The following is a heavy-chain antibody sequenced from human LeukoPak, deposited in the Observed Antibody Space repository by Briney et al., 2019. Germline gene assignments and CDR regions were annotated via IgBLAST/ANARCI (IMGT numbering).Heavy chain of an antibody. J-gene: IGHJ6*03. D-gene: IGHD2-2*01. CDR1: GYSFTSYW. CDR3: ARQVGYCSSTSCFPYYYYMDV. V-gene: IGHV5-51*01. Sequence: GESLKISWKGPGYSFTSYWIGWVRQLPGKGLEWMGIIYPGDSDTRYSPSFQGQVTISADKPISTAYLQWSSLKASDTAMYYCARQVGYCSSTSCFPYYYYMDVWGKGTTVTVSS. CDR2: IYPGDSDT.